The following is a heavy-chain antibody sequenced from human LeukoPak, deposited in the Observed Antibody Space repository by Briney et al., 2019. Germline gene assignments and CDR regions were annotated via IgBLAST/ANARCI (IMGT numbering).Heavy chain of an antibody. V-gene: IGHV3-23*01. J-gene: IGHJ3*02. CDR3: AKVAFYDYGRDAFDI. Sequence: GGSLRLSCAAYGFTFSSYGMHWVRQAPGKGLEWVSAISGSGGSTYYADSVKGRFTISRDNSKNTLYLQMNSLRAEDTAVYYCAKVAFYDYGRDAFDIWGQGTMVTVSS. D-gene: IGHD4-17*01. CDR1: GFTFSSYG. CDR2: ISGSGGST.